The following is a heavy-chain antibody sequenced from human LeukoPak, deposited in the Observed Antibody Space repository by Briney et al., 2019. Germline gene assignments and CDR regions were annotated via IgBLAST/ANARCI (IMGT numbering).Heavy chain of an antibody. D-gene: IGHD1-7*01. J-gene: IGHJ6*03. CDR3: ARVNWNWGYYYYIDV. CDR1: GFTFDDYG. CDR2: INWNGGST. V-gene: IGHV3-20*04. Sequence: RAGGSLRLSCAASGFTFDDYGMSWVRQAPGKGLEWVSGINWNGGSTGYADSVKGRFTISRDNAKNSLYLQMNSLRAEDTALYYCARVNWNWGYYYYIDVWGKGTTVTVSS.